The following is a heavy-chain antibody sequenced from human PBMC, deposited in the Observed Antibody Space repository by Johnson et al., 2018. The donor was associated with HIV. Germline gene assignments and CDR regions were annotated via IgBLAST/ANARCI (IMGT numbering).Heavy chain of an antibody. V-gene: IGHV3-33*01. CDR1: GFTFSSYG. D-gene: IGHD6-6*01. CDR2: IWFDGSNK. Sequence: QVQLVESGGGVVQPGRSLRLSCAASGFTFSSYGMHWVRQAPGKGLEWVAVIWFDGSNKDYADSVKGRFTLSRDNSKKTLYLQMNSLRAEDTAVYYCARPMDSISPGHAFDIWGQGTMVTVSS. J-gene: IGHJ3*02. CDR3: ARPMDSISPGHAFDI.